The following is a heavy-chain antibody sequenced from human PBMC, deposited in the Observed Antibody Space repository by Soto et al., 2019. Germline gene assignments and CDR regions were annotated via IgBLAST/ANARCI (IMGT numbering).Heavy chain of an antibody. D-gene: IGHD2-2*01. CDR1: GFTFSSYW. J-gene: IGHJ4*02. Sequence: GGSLRLSCAASGFTFSSYWMHWVRQVPGKGMEWVSKIDTDGTMTDYADSVKGRFTVSRDNAKNSLYLQMNSLRVEDTAVYHCASLSAPVDYWGQGTLVTVS. CDR2: IDTDGTMT. CDR3: ASLSAPVDY. V-gene: IGHV3-74*01.